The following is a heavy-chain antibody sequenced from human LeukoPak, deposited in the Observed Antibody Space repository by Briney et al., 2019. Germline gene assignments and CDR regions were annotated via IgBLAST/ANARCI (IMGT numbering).Heavy chain of an antibody. CDR2: ISSSSKI. Sequence: GGSLRLSCAASGFTFSSYAVSWVRQAPGKGLEWLSYISSSSKINYADSVKGRFTISRDNAKNSLYLQMISLRDEDTAVYYCARSANPGVHDFDPWGQGTLVTVSS. CDR1: GFTFSSYA. V-gene: IGHV3-48*02. J-gene: IGHJ5*02. D-gene: IGHD6-6*01. CDR3: ARSANPGVHDFDP.